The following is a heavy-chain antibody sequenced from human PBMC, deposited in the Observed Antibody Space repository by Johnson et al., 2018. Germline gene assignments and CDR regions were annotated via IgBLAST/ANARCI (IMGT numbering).Heavy chain of an antibody. J-gene: IGHJ1*01. V-gene: IGHV3-15*07. CDR3: TTVGIAAAGMGFQH. Sequence: VQLVQSVGGLVRPGGSLRLSCAVSGLSFSHVWMNWVRQAPGKGLAWVGRIKTKSAGGTTAYAAPVKDRFTISSSASESTVYLQMKSLKTEDTAVYDCTTVGIAAAGMGFQHWGQGILVTASS. CDR2: IKTKSAGGTT. CDR1: GLSFSHVW. D-gene: IGHD6-13*01.